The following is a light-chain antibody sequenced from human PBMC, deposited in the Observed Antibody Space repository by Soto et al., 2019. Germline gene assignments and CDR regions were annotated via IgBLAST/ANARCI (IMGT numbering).Light chain of an antibody. CDR2: DVT. CDR3: TSYTTSSPYVV. CDR1: SSDVGGYNY. J-gene: IGLJ2*01. Sequence: QSALTQPASVSGSPGQSITISCTGTSSDVGGYNYVSWYQHHPGKAPKLMIYDVTNRPSGVSNRFSGSKSGNTASLTISGRQAEDEADYYCTSYTTSSPYVVFGGGTKLTVL. V-gene: IGLV2-14*03.